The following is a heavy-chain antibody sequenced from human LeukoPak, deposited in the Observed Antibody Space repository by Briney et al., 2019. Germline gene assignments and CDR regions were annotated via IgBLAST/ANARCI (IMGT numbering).Heavy chain of an antibody. CDR3: ARGLRSSSGLHYFDY. D-gene: IGHD6-19*01. CDR2: IYYSGSI. Sequence: PSETLSLTCTVSGGSISSYYWSWIRQPPGKGLEWIGYIYYSGSINYNPSLKSRVTISVDTSKNQFSLKLSSVTAADTAVYYCARGLRSSSGLHYFDYWGQGTLVTVSS. V-gene: IGHV4-59*01. CDR1: GGSISSYY. J-gene: IGHJ4*02.